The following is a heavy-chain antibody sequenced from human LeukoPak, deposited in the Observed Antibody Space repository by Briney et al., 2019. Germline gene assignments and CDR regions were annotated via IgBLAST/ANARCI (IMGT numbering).Heavy chain of an antibody. V-gene: IGHV4-39*01. CDR2: IYYSGTT. J-gene: IGHJ4*02. Sequence: ETLSLTCTVSGGSISSSNYYWGWIRQPPGKGLEWIGNIYYSGTTYCNPSLRSRLTMSVDTSKNQFSLKLTSVTAADTAVYYCARSWGFGEFDYWGQGTLVTISS. CDR3: ARSWGFGEFDY. CDR1: GGSISSSNYY. D-gene: IGHD3-10*01.